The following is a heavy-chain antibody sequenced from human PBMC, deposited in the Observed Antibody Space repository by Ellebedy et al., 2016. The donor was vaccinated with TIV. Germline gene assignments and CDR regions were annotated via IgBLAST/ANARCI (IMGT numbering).Heavy chain of an antibody. CDR2: IKQDGSEK. D-gene: IGHD6-6*01. Sequence: GGSLRLSCAASGFTFSTCWMSWVRRAPGKGLEWVANIKQDGSEKYYVDSVKGRFTISRDNAKNSLYLQMNSLRAEDTAVYYCARQNEYSSSHIDYWGQGTLVTVSS. V-gene: IGHV3-7*03. J-gene: IGHJ4*02. CDR3: ARQNEYSSSHIDY. CDR1: GFTFSTCW.